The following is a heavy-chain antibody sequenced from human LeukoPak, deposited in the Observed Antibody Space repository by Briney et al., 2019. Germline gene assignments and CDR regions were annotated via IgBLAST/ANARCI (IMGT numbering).Heavy chain of an antibody. D-gene: IGHD4-17*01. J-gene: IGHJ3*01. CDR3: AKDPNGDYIGAFDF. Sequence: GGSLRLSCAASAFSFSKFALIWVRQAPGRGLEWVSAITANGGYTLYADAVKGRFTVSRDNSKNTLYLQINSLRPEDTAMYYCAKDPNGDYIGAFDFWGQGTMVTVSS. CDR1: AFSFSKFA. V-gene: IGHV3-23*01. CDR2: ITANGGYT.